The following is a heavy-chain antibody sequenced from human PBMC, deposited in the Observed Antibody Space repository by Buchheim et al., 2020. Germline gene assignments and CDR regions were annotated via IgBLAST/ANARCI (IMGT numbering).Heavy chain of an antibody. V-gene: IGHV1-8*01. CDR2: MNPNSGNT. Sequence: QVQLVQSGAEVKKPGASVKVSCKASGYTFTSYDINWVRQATGQGLEWMGWMNPNSGNTGYAQKFQGRVTMTRNTSIRTAYMELSSLRSEDTAVYYCARGLTAYDFWSGYHDTGAYYYGMDVWGQGTT. CDR1: GYTFTSYD. J-gene: IGHJ6*02. CDR3: ARGLTAYDFWSGYHDTGAYYYGMDV. D-gene: IGHD3-3*01.